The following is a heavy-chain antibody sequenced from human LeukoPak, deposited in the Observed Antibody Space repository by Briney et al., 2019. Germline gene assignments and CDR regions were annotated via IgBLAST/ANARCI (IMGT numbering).Heavy chain of an antibody. CDR2: IYYSGST. D-gene: IGHD3-16*02. CDR1: GGSISSGGYY. CDR3: ARAGRVIRAVDY. J-gene: IGHJ4*02. V-gene: IGHV4-31*03. Sequence: SQTLSLTCTVSGGSISSGGYYWSWIRQHPGKGLEWIGYIYYSGSTYYNPSLKSRVTISVDTSKNQFSLKLSSVTAADTAVYYCARAGRVIRAVDYWGQGTLVTVSP.